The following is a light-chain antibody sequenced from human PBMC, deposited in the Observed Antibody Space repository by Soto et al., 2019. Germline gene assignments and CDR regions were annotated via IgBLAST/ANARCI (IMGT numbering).Light chain of an antibody. J-gene: IGKJ1*01. CDR1: QSVSSSF. CDR2: GAA. CDR3: QHYCTSLWT. Sequence: EIMLTQSPGTLSLSPGERATLSCRASQSVSSSFLAWYQQTPGQAPRLAIYGAAIRATGIPDRFSGRGSGTDFTLTICRLEPEDFAMYLCQHYCTSLWTFGQGTQVEIK. V-gene: IGKV3-20*01.